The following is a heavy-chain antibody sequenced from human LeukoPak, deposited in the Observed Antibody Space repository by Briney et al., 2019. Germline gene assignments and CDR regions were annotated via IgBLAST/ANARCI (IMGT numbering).Heavy chain of an antibody. V-gene: IGHV3-11*01. CDR3: ARDSSSWYYYGMDV. Sequence: GGSLRLSCAASGFTFSSYAMSWIRQAPGKGLEWVSYISSSGSTIYYADSVKGRFTISRDNAKNSLYLQMNSLRAEDTAVYYCARDSSSWYYYGMDVWGQGTTVTVSS. CDR2: ISSSGSTI. J-gene: IGHJ6*02. D-gene: IGHD6-13*01. CDR1: GFTFSSYA.